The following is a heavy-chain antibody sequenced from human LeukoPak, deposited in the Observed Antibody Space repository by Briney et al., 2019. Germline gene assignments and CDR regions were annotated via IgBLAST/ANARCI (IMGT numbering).Heavy chain of an antibody. CDR2: IYHSGST. CDR1: GGSISSGGYS. V-gene: IGHV4-30-2*01. CDR3: ARVVVAATTFDAFDI. Sequence: SQTLSLTCAVSGGSISSGGYSWSWIRQPPGKGLEWIGYIYHSGSTYYNPSLKSRVTISVDRSKNQFSLKLSSVTAADTAVYYCARVVVAATTFDAFDIWGQGTMVTVS. J-gene: IGHJ3*02. D-gene: IGHD2-15*01.